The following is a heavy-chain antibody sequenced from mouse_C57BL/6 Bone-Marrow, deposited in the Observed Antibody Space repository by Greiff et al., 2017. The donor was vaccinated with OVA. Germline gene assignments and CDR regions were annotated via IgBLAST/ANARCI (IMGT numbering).Heavy chain of an antibody. V-gene: IGHV1-81*01. J-gene: IGHJ3*01. CDR3: ARFRWLLLFAY. D-gene: IGHD2-3*01. Sequence: VKLVESGAELARPGASVKLSCKASGYTFTSYGISWVKQRTGQGLEWIGEIYPRRGNTYYNEKFKGKATLTADKSSSTAYMELRSLTSEDSAVYFCARFRWLLLFAYWGQGTLVTVSA. CDR2: IYPRRGNT. CDR1: GYTFTSYG.